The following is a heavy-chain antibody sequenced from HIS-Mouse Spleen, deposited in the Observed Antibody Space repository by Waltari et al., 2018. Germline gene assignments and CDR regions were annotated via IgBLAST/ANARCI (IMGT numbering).Heavy chain of an antibody. CDR1: GGSISSSSYY. CDR2: IYYSGST. D-gene: IGHD6-13*01. CDR3: AREIPYSSSWYDWYFDL. J-gene: IGHJ2*01. V-gene: IGHV4-39*07. Sequence: QLQLQESGPGLVKPSETLSLTCTVSGGSISSSSYYWGWIRQPPGKGLEWVGRIYYSGSTYDNPSLKGRVTISVDTSKNQFSLKLGSGTAADTAVYYCAREIPYSSSWYDWYFDLWGRGTLVTVSS.